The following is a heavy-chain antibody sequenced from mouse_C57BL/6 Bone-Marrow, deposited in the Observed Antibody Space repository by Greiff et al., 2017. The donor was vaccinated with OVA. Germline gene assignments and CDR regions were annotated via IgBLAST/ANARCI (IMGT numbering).Heavy chain of an antibody. J-gene: IGHJ3*01. D-gene: IGHD2-3*01. V-gene: IGHV1-20*01. Sequence: EVQLKESGPELVKPGDSVKISCKASGYSFTGYFMNWVMQSHGKSLEWIGRINPYNGDTFYNQKFKGKATLTVDKSSSTAHMELRSLTSEDSAVYYCARWYDGYFAYWGQGTLVTVSA. CDR2: INPYNGDT. CDR3: ARWYDGYFAY. CDR1: GYSFTGYF.